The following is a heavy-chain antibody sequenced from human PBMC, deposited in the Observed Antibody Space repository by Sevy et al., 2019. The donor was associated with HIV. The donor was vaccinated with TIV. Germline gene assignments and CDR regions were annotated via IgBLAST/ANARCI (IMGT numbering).Heavy chain of an antibody. CDR2: IYYSGST. Sequence: SETLSLTCTVSGGSISSYYWSWIRQPPGKGLEWIGYIYYSGSTNYNPSLQSRVTISVDTSKNQFSLKLSSVTAADTGVYDWARWITYYDCWSGYYEKGDAFDIWGQGTMVTVSS. CDR1: GGSISSYY. V-gene: IGHV4-59*01. D-gene: IGHD3-3*01. CDR3: ARWITYYDCWSGYYEKGDAFDI. J-gene: IGHJ3*02.